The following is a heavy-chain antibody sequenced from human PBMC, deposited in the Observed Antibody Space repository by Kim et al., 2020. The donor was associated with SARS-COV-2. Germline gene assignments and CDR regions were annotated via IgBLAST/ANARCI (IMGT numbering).Heavy chain of an antibody. V-gene: IGHV3-9*01. D-gene: IGHD4-17*01. J-gene: IGHJ6*02. CDR3: AKDRRNGDYAFPYYYYGMDV. Sequence: RFTISRDNAKNSLYLQMNSLRAEDTALYYCAKDRRNGDYAFPYYYYGMDVWGQGTTVTVSS.